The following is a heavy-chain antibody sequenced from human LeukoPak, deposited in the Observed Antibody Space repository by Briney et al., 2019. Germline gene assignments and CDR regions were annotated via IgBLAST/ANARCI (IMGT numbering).Heavy chain of an antibody. J-gene: IGHJ4*02. V-gene: IGHV3-7*01. D-gene: IGHD3-9*01. Sequence: GGSLRLSCSASGFTFSYYWMSWVRQAPGKGLEWVANIKQDGSEKYYVDSVKGRFTISRDNAKNSLYLQMNSLRAEDTAVYYCAREGVLRYFDWLYGDDFDYWGQGTLVTVSS. CDR3: AREGVLRYFDWLYGDDFDY. CDR2: IKQDGSEK. CDR1: GFTFSYYW.